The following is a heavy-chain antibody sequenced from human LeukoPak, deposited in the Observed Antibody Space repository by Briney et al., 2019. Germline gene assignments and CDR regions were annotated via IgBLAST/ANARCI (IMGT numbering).Heavy chain of an antibody. J-gene: IGHJ4*02. V-gene: IGHV3-21*01. CDR2: ISSSSSYI. CDR3: AKDRGIGYSSSNRRGDYFDH. Sequence: GGSLRLSCAASGFTFSSYSMDWVRQAPGKGLEWVSSISSSSSYIYYADSVKGRFTISRDNAKNSLYLQMNSLRAEDTAVYYCAKDRGIGYSSSNRRGDYFDHWGQGTLVTVSS. D-gene: IGHD6-13*01. CDR1: GFTFSSYS.